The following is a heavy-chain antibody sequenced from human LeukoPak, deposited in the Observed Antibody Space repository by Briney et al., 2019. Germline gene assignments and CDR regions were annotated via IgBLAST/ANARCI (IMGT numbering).Heavy chain of an antibody. Sequence: GGSLRLSCAASGFTFSSYWMSWVRQAPGKGLEWVANIKRDGSEKYYVDSVKGRLTISRDNAENSLYLQMNSLRAEDTAVYYCARARDYGSGRANAFDIWGQGTMVTVSS. J-gene: IGHJ3*02. V-gene: IGHV3-7*05. CDR2: IKRDGSEK. CDR1: GFTFSSYW. CDR3: ARARDYGSGRANAFDI. D-gene: IGHD3-10*01.